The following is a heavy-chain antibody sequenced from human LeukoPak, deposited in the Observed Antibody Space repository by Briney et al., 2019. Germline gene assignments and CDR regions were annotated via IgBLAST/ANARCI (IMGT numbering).Heavy chain of an antibody. CDR3: ARGHGQ. CDR1: GFTFSNAW. J-gene: IGHJ4*02. V-gene: IGHV3-66*01. CDR2: IYTGGST. Sequence: GGSLRLSCAASGFTFSNAWMSWVRQAPGKGLEWVSVIYTGGSTAYTDSVKGRFTTSRDTSKNTLYLQMNSLTAEDKAVYYCARGHGQWGQGTLVTVS.